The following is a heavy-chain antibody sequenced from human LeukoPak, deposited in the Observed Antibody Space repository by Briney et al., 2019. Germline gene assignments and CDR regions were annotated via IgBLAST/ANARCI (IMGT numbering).Heavy chain of an antibody. D-gene: IGHD3-22*01. CDR2: IYYSGST. CDR1: GGSISSGGYY. V-gene: IGHV4-31*03. Sequence: SETLSLTCTVSGGSISSGGYYWSWIRQHPGKGLEWIGYIYYSGSTYYNPSLKSRVTISVDTSKNQFSLKLSSVTAADSAVYYCARDPRYSGYYGYFDYWGQGTLVTVSS. CDR3: ARDPRYSGYYGYFDY. J-gene: IGHJ4*02.